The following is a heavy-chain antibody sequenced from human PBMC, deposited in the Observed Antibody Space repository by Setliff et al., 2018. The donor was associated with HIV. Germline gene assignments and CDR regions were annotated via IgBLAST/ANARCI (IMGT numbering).Heavy chain of an antibody. Sequence: SETLSLTCTVSGDSIISSRNFWGWIRQTPGKGLEWIGNIYYTGFAYYNPSLKSRVTISLDTSKTHFFLNLTSVTDADTAVYFCTREGRGDPAMATTRIDYWGQGKLVTVSS. J-gene: IGHJ4*02. V-gene: IGHV4-39*02. CDR3: TREGRGDPAMATTRIDY. CDR1: GDSIISSRNF. D-gene: IGHD1-1*01. CDR2: IYYTGFA.